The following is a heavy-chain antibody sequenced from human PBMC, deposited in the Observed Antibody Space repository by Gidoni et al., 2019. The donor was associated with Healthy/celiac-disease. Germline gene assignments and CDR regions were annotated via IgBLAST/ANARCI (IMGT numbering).Heavy chain of an antibody. CDR2: IDPSDSYT. CDR3: ASYSSGWSPLDY. V-gene: IGHV5-10-1*01. D-gene: IGHD6-19*01. Sequence: EVQLVQSGAEVKKPGASLRVSCTGSGHSFTSYWISWVRQMPGKGLEWMGRIDPSDSYTNYSPSFQGHVTISADKSISTAYLQWSSLKASDTAMYYCASYSSGWSPLDYWGQGTLVTVSS. CDR1: GHSFTSYW. J-gene: IGHJ4*02.